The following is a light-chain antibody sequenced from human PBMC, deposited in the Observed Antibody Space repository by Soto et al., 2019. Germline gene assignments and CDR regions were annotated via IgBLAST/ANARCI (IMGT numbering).Light chain of an antibody. CDR2: RNN. Sequence: QSALIQPPSASGTPGQRVTISCSGRSSNIGSNYVYWYQQLPGTAPKLLISRNNERPSGVPDRFSGSKSGTSASLAISGLRSEDETDYYCATWDDSLSGWVFGGGTKVTVL. CDR1: SSNIGSNY. J-gene: IGLJ3*02. V-gene: IGLV1-47*01. CDR3: ATWDDSLSGWV.